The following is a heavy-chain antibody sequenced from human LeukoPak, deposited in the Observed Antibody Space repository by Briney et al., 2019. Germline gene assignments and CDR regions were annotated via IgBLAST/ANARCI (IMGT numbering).Heavy chain of an antibody. CDR2: ISGSGGST. J-gene: IGHJ6*03. V-gene: IGHV3-23*01. CDR3: AKGNAANFYYYMDV. D-gene: IGHD5-18*01. Sequence: GGTLRLSCAASGFTISSYGMSWVRQALGKGLEWGSGISGSGGSTYYADSVKGRFTISRDNSKNTLYLRMNSLRAEDTAVYYCAKGNAANFYYYMDVWGKGTTVTVSS. CDR1: GFTISSYG.